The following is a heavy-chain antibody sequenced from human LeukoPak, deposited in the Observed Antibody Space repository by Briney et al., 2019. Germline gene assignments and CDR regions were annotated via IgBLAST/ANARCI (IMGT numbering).Heavy chain of an antibody. D-gene: IGHD6-13*01. Sequence: GGSLRLSCAASGFTFSSYAMSWVRQAPGKGLEWVSAISGSGGSTYYADSVKGRFTISRDNSKNTLYLQMNSLRAEDTAVYYCAKDRRYSSSWYTYYYYYGMDVWGQGTTVTVSS. V-gene: IGHV3-23*01. CDR1: GFTFSSYA. J-gene: IGHJ6*02. CDR3: AKDRRYSSSWYTYYYYYGMDV. CDR2: ISGSGGST.